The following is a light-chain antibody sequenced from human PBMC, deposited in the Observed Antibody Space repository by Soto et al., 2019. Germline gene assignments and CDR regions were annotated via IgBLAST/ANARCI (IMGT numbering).Light chain of an antibody. CDR1: QGIGIW. V-gene: IGKV1-5*03. J-gene: IGKJ1*01. Sequence: IQMTQSPSTVSASVGDRVAITCRASQGIGIWLAWYQQKPGKAPRFLIYTASTLLGGVPSRCSGSGSGTEFTLTISSLQPDDFATYCCQQYRDYSWTFGQGTKVEIK. CDR2: TAS. CDR3: QQYRDYSWT.